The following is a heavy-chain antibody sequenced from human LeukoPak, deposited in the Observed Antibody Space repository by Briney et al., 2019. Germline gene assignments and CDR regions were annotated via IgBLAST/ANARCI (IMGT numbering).Heavy chain of an antibody. CDR1: GGSFNDYC. V-gene: IGHV4-34*01. Sequence: PSETLSLTCAVYGGSFNDYCWSWVRQPPGKRLEWIGEINHSGTKSYSLSLKSRLTISIDTSKNQFSLKLSSVTAADTAKYYCARSYYYDGFDYSLGFWGQGTLVTVSS. CDR2: INHSGTK. J-gene: IGHJ4*02. D-gene: IGHD3-22*01. CDR3: ARSYYYDGFDYSLGF.